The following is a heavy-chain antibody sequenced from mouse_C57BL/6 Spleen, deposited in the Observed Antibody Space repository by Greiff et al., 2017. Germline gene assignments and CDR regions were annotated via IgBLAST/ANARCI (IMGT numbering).Heavy chain of an antibody. J-gene: IGHJ3*01. Sequence: QVQLQQSGPELVKPGASVKISCKASGYTFTDYYINWVKQRPGQGLEWIGWIFPGSGSTYYNEKFKGKATLTVDTSSSTAYMLLSSLTSEDSAVYFCAREDGLLPFAYWGQGTLVTVSA. CDR3: AREDGLLPFAY. CDR2: IFPGSGST. CDR1: GYTFTDYY. V-gene: IGHV1-75*01.